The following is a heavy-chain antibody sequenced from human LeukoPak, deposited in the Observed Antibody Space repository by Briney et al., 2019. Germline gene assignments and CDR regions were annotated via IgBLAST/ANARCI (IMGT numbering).Heavy chain of an antibody. J-gene: IGHJ4*02. CDR3: ASSRRGGDCFDY. Sequence: PSETLSLTCTVSGGSISSYYWSWIRQPSGKGLEWIGYIYYSGSTNYNPSLKSRVTISVDTSKNQFSLKLSSVTAADTAVYYCASSRRGGDCFDYWGQGTLVTVSS. CDR1: GGSISSYY. V-gene: IGHV4-59*01. D-gene: IGHD2-21*02. CDR2: IYYSGST.